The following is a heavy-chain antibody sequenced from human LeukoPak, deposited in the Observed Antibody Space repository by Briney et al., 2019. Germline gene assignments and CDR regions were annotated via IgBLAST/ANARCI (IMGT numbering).Heavy chain of an antibody. J-gene: IGHJ4*02. CDR1: Y. Sequence: YMSWVRQAPGKGLEWVSYISSSGSTIYYADSVKGRFTISRDNAKNSLYLQMNSLRAEDTAVYYCARDCSSTSCYWGQGTLVTVSS. CDR3: ARDCSSTSCY. CDR2: ISSSGSTI. D-gene: IGHD2-2*01. V-gene: IGHV3-11*01.